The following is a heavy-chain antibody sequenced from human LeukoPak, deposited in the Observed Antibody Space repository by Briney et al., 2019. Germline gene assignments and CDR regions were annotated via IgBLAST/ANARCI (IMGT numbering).Heavy chain of an antibody. CDR2: IYYSGST. V-gene: IGHV4-39*01. D-gene: IGHD1-26*01. Sequence: SETPSLTCTVSGGSIGSSSYYWGWIRQPPGKGLAWIGSIYYSGSTYYNPSLKSRVTISVDTSKNQFSLKLSSVTAADTAVYYCASLRERSYYARGFDYWGQGTLVTVPS. CDR3: ASLRERSYYARGFDY. J-gene: IGHJ4*02. CDR1: GGSIGSSSYY.